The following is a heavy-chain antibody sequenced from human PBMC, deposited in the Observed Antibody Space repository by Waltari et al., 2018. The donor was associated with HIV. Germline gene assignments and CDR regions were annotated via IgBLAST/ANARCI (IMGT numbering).Heavy chain of an antibody. Sequence: QVQLQQWGAGLLKPSETLSLTCAVYGGSFSGSSWSWIRQPPGKGLEWIGEINHSGSTNYNPSLKSRVTISVDTSKNQFSLKLSSVTAADTAVYYCARGFSGYGMDVWGQGTTVTVSS. J-gene: IGHJ6*02. CDR2: INHSGST. D-gene: IGHD6-19*01. CDR3: ARGFSGYGMDV. V-gene: IGHV4-34*01. CDR1: GGSFSGSS.